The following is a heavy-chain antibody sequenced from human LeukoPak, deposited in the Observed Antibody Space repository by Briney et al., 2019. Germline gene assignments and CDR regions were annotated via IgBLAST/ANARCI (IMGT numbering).Heavy chain of an antibody. V-gene: IGHV1-18*01. J-gene: IGHJ6*02. D-gene: IGHD2-2*01. CDR3: ARDPTYCSSTSCYEVWCYYGMDV. CDR2: ISAYNGNT. Sequence: GASVKVSCKASGYTFTSYGISWVRQAPGQGLEWMGWISAYNGNTNYAQKLQGRVTMTTDTSTSTAYMELRSLRSDDTAVYYCARDPTYCSSTSCYEVWCYYGMDVWGQGTTVTVSS. CDR1: GYTFTSYG.